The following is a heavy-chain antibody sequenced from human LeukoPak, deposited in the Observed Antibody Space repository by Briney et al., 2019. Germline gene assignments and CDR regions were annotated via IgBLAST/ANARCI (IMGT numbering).Heavy chain of an antibody. CDR2: IYTGSLS. CDR3: AREGGLTEGGFDY. V-gene: IGHV3-53*01. J-gene: IGHJ4*02. CDR1: GFTVTNSY. Sequence: GGSLRLSCAASGFTVTNSYMSWVRQAPGKGLEWVSVIYTGSLSYYTDSVKGRFTISRDKSNNTLYLQMNSLRDEDTAVYYCAREGGLTEGGFDYWGQGTLVTVS. D-gene: IGHD1-14*01.